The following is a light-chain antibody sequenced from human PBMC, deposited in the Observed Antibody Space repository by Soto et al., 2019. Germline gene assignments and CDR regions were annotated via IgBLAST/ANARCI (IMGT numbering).Light chain of an antibody. CDR2: DNS. CDR3: QSYDSSLSGSV. Sequence: QSVLTQPPSVSGAPGQRVSISCTGSSSNIGAGYDVHWYQQHPGTAPKLLIYDNSNRPSGVPDRFSGSKSGTSASLAITGLQADDEADDYCQSYDSSLSGSVFGGGTKLTVL. V-gene: IGLV1-40*01. J-gene: IGLJ2*01. CDR1: SSNIGAGYD.